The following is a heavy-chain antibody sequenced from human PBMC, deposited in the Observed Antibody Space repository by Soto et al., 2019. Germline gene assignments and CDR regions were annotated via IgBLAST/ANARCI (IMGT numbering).Heavy chain of an antibody. CDR1: GYTFTSYA. CDR2: MNPNSGNT. Sequence: GASVKVSCKASGYTFTSYAMHWVRQAPGQRLEWMGWMNPNSGNTGYAQKFQGRVTMTRNTSISTAYMELSSLRSEDTAVYYCARATVAARLRGAVDYWGQGTLVTVSS. V-gene: IGHV1-8*02. J-gene: IGHJ4*02. CDR3: ARATVAARLRGAVDY. D-gene: IGHD6-6*01.